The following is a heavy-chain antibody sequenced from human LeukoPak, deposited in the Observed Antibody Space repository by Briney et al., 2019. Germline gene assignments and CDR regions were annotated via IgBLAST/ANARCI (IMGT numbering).Heavy chain of an antibody. J-gene: IGHJ3*02. D-gene: IGHD1-26*01. CDR1: GFRFSNYG. CDR3: AKGSREWELLDAFDI. V-gene: IGHV3-23*01. CDR2: ISGSGART. Sequence: PGGSLRLSCAASGFRFSNYGMTWVRQAPGEGLEWVSGISGSGARTDYADSVKGRFTMSRDNAKNTLYLELSSLRVEDTDIYYCAKGSREWELLDAFDIWGQGTMVTVSS.